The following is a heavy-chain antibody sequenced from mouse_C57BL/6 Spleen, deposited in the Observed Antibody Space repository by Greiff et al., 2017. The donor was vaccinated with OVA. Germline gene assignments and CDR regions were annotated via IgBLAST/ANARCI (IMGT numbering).Heavy chain of an antibody. Sequence: VQLQQSGAELAKPGASVKLSCKASGYTFTSYWMHWVKQRPGQGLDWIGYINPSSGNTKYKQKFKDKATLTADKSSSTAYMQRSSLTYEDAAVYYCARDWFAYWGQGTLVTVSA. J-gene: IGHJ3*01. CDR3: ARDWFAY. V-gene: IGHV1-7*01. CDR2: INPSSGNT. CDR1: GYTFTSYW.